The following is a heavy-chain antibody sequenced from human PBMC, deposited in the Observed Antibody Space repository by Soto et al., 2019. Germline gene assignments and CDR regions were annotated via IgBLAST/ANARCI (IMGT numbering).Heavy chain of an antibody. V-gene: IGHV3-33*01. CDR3: ARTRLRESHFDY. D-gene: IGHD4-17*01. CDR1: GFTFSSYG. Sequence: GGSLRLSCAASGFTFSSYGMHWVRQAPGKGLEWVAVIWYDGSNKYYADSVKGRFTISRDNSKNTLYLQMNSLRAEDTAVYYCARTRLRESHFDYWGQGTLVTVSS. J-gene: IGHJ4*02. CDR2: IWYDGSNK.